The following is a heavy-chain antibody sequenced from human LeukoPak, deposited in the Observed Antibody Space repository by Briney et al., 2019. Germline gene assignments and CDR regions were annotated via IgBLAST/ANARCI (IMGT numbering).Heavy chain of an antibody. CDR2: IYTGGST. J-gene: IGHJ3*02. Sequence: GGSLRLSCAASGFTVSSTFMSWVRQAPGKGLEWVSVIYTGGSTHYADSVKGRFTISRDNSNNTVYLQMNSLRAEDTAVYYCAKRVSGGYYYDSSGFIWGQGTMVTVSS. D-gene: IGHD3-22*01. CDR1: GFTVSSTF. CDR3: AKRVSGGYYYDSSGFI. V-gene: IGHV3-53*01.